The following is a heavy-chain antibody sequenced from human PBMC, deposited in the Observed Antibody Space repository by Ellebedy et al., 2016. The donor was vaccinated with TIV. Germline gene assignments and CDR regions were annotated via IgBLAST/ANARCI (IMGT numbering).Heavy chain of an antibody. J-gene: IGHJ4*02. CDR1: GGSFSGYY. V-gene: IGHV4-34*01. CDR3: ALLRVWYDSRESYFDY. D-gene: IGHD3-22*01. Sequence: SETLSLTCAVYGGSFSGYYWSWIRQPPGKGLEWIGEINHSGSTNYNPSLKSRVTISVDSSKNQFSLKLSSVTAADTAVYYCALLRVWYDSRESYFDYWGQGTLVTVSS. CDR2: INHSGST.